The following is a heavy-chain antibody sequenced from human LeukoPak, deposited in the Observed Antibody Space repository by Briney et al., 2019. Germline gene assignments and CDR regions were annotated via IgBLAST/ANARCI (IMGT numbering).Heavy chain of an antibody. Sequence: KYGESLKISCKGSGYSFASYWIGWVRQMPGKGLEWMGIIYAGDSGTRYSPSFQGQVTISVDKSITTAYLQWSSLKASDTAMFYCARRAGYNSGPFDYWGQGTLVTVSS. CDR3: ARRAGYNSGPFDY. V-gene: IGHV5-51*01. CDR2: IYAGDSGT. J-gene: IGHJ4*02. D-gene: IGHD6-19*01. CDR1: GYSFASYW.